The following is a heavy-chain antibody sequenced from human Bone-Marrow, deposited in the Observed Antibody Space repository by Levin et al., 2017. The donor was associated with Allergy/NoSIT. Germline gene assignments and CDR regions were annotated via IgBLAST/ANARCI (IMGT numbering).Heavy chain of an antibody. D-gene: IGHD6-19*01. Sequence: ASVKVSCKASGYTFTSYYMHWVRQAPGQGLEWMGIINPSGGSTTYAQKFQGRVTMTRDTSTRTVYMELRSLRSEDTAVYYCTRDRIAVAATGGDYWGQGTLVTVSS. CDR3: TRDRIAVAATGGDY. V-gene: IGHV1-46*01. CDR2: INPSGGST. J-gene: IGHJ4*02. CDR1: GYTFTSYY.